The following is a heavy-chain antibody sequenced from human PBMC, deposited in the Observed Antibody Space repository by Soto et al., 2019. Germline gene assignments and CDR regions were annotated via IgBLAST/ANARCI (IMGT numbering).Heavy chain of an antibody. J-gene: IGHJ4*02. CDR3: ARGFTMIVRAFGAWDY. Sequence: SETLSLTCAVYGGSFSGYYWSWIRQPPGKGLEWIGEINHSGSTNYNPSLKSRVTISVDTSKNQFSLKLSSVTAADTAVYYCARGFTMIVRAFGAWDYWGQGTLVTVSS. CDR2: INHSGST. V-gene: IGHV4-34*01. CDR1: GGSFSGYY. D-gene: IGHD3-22*01.